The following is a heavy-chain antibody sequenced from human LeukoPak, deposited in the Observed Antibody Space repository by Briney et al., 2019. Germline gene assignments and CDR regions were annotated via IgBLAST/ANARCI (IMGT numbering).Heavy chain of an antibody. V-gene: IGHV3-48*02. J-gene: IGHJ4*02. CDR1: GGTFSSYS. CDR2: ISTRTI. CDR3: ARDIDWGFDR. D-gene: IGHD3-9*01. Sequence: GGSLRLSCAASGGTFSSYSMNWVRQAPGKGLEWVSYISTRTISYADSVKCRFTISRDNALNSVSLHMNSLRDEDTAVYFCARDIDWGFDRWGQGTLVTVSS.